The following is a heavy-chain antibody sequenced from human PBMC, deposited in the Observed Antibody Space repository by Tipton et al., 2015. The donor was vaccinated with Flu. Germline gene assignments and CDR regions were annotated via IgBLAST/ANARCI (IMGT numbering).Heavy chain of an antibody. Sequence: TLSLTCTVSGGSISSGGYYWSWIRQHPGKGLEWIGYIYYSGSTYYNPSLKSRVTISVDTSKNQFSLKLSSVTDADTAVYYCAGEKSVGDNCYFDYWGQGTLVPVPS. D-gene: IGHD4-23*01. CDR1: GGSISSGGYY. J-gene: IGHJ4*02. CDR3: AGEKSVGDNCYFDY. V-gene: IGHV4-31*03. CDR2: IYYSGST.